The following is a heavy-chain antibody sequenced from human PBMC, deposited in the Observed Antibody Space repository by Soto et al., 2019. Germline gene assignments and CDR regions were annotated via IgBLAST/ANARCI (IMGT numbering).Heavy chain of an antibody. V-gene: IGHV1-18*01. CDR3: ARDRGVAPPVAGNTHYYYYMDV. CDR2: ISAFNGNT. Sequence: QDQLLQSGAEVKKPGASVTVSCKASGYSFTNYGITWVRQAPGQGLERMGWISAFNGNTHYAQKLQGRVTMTTDASTSTAYMQLRSLRSDDTAVYYCARDRGVAPPVAGNTHYYYYMDVWGKGTTVNVSS. J-gene: IGHJ6*03. CDR1: GYSFTNYG. D-gene: IGHD6-19*01.